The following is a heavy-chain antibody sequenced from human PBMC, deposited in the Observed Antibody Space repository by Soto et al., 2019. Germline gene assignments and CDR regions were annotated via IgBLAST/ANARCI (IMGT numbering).Heavy chain of an antibody. V-gene: IGHV1-69*13. CDR3: ARDGDPGGGSHLAWFDP. Sequence: SVKVSCKASGGTFSSYAISWVRQAPGQGLEWMGGIIPIFGTANYAQKFQGRVTITADESTSTAYMELSSLRSEDTAVYYCARDGDPGGGSHLAWFDPWGQGTLVTVSS. D-gene: IGHD1-26*01. CDR1: GGTFSSYA. J-gene: IGHJ5*02. CDR2: IIPIFGTA.